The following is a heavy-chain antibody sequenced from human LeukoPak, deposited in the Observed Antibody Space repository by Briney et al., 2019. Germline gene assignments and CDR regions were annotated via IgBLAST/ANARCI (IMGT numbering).Heavy chain of an antibody. CDR1: GYTFTGYY. D-gene: IGHD3-16*02. J-gene: IGHJ4*02. Sequence: ASVKVSCKASGYTFTGYYMHWVRQAPGQGLEWMGWINPNSGGTNYAQKFQGRVTMTRDTSISTAYMELSRLRSDDTAVYYCAREGFSGSYRLFDYWGRGTLVTVSS. V-gene: IGHV1-2*02. CDR2: INPNSGGT. CDR3: AREGFSGSYRLFDY.